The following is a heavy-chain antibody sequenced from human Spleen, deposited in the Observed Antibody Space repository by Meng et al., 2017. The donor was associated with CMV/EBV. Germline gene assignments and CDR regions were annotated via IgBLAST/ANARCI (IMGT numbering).Heavy chain of an antibody. CDR3: ASAQPYCSGGSCYSLDY. J-gene: IGHJ4*02. CDR2: IYYSGST. D-gene: IGHD2-15*01. V-gene: IGHV4-59*01. Sequence: GSLRLSCAVYGGSFSGYYWSWIRQPPGKGLQWIGYIYYSGSTDSNPSLKSRVTISIDTSKNQFSLKLSSVTAADTAVYYCASAQPYCSGGSCYSLDYWGQGALVTVSS. CDR1: GGSFSGYY.